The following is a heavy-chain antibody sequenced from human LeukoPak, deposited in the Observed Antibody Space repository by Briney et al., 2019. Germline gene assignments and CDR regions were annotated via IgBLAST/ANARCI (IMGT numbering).Heavy chain of an antibody. CDR3: ARHRGGWPPKYFDS. D-gene: IGHD2-15*01. V-gene: IGHV4-59*08. CDR1: GGSISSYY. J-gene: IGHJ4*02. Sequence: SETLSLTCTVSGGSISSYYWSWIRQPPGRGLEWIGYVYYSGSTSYNPSLKSRVTISLGTSKNQFSLKLTSVTAADTAVYYCARHRGGWPPKYFDSWGQGTLVTVPS. CDR2: VYYSGST.